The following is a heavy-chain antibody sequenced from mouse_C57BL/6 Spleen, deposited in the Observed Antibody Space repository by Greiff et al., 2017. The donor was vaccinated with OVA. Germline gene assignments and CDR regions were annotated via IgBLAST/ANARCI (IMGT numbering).Heavy chain of an antibody. V-gene: IGHV1-26*01. Sequence: VQLQPSGPELVKPGASVKISCKASGYTFTDYYMNWVKQSHGKSLEWIGDINPNNGGTSYNQKFKGKATLTVDKSSSTAYMELRSLTSEDSAVYYCARYYYDYDVYFDVWGTGTTVTVSS. D-gene: IGHD2-4*01. CDR3: ARYYYDYDVYFDV. J-gene: IGHJ1*03. CDR2: INPNNGGT. CDR1: GYTFTDYY.